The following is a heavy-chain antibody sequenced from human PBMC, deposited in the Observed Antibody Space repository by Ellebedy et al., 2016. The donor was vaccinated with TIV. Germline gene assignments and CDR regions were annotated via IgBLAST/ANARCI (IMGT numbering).Heavy chain of an antibody. D-gene: IGHD3-22*01. J-gene: IGHJ6*02. Sequence: GESLKISCAASGFTFSSQSMNWVRQAPGKGLEWISYIAPSSDTLHYADSVKGRFTVSRDNARSSLYLQMSSLRAEDTAVYYCAREILSGYYDSSGYYYYYYGMDVWGQGTTVTVSS. V-gene: IGHV3-48*01. CDR1: GFTFSSQS. CDR3: AREILSGYYDSSGYYYYYYGMDV. CDR2: IAPSSDTL.